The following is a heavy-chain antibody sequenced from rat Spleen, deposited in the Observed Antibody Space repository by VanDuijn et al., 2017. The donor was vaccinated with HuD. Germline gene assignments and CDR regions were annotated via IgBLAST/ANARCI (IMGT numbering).Heavy chain of an antibody. Sequence: EVKLVESGGGLVQPGRSLRLSCAASGFNFNDYWMGWVRQAPGKGLEWIGEINKDSSTINCTPSLKDRFIISRDNAQNTLYLQMSKLGSEDTATYYCARRHYGYTDYFDYWGQGVMVTVSS. J-gene: IGHJ2*01. D-gene: IGHD1-9*01. CDR1: GFNFNDYW. CDR3: ARRHYGYTDYFDY. V-gene: IGHV4-2*01. CDR2: INKDSSTI.